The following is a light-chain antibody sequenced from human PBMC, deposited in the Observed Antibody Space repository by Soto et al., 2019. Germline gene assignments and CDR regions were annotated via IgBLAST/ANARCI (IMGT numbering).Light chain of an antibody. Sequence: QSVLTQPASVSGSPGQSITISCTGTSSDVGTYNYVSWYQQHPGKAPKLMIYEVNNPPSGVSNRFSGSKSDNTASLTISGLQAEDEADYYCSSYTRSTTWVFGGVTKVTVL. CDR3: SSYTRSTTWV. CDR2: EVN. J-gene: IGLJ3*02. CDR1: SSDVGTYNY. V-gene: IGLV2-14*01.